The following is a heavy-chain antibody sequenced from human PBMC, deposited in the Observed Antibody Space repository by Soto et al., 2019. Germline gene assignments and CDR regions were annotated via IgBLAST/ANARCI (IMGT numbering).Heavy chain of an antibody. CDR2: INPSGGAT. D-gene: IGHD3-10*01. CDR1: GYTFTSYY. V-gene: IGHV1-46*01. J-gene: IGHJ6*02. Sequence: QVQLVQSGAEVKKSGASVKVSCKASGYTFTSYYLHWMRQAPGQGLEWMGIINPSGGATTYAQKFQGRVTLTTDTSTSTVYMELSSLRSEDTAVYFCAKVWGMVRGVPYYYSGMDVWGQGTTVTVSS. CDR3: AKVWGMVRGVPYYYSGMDV.